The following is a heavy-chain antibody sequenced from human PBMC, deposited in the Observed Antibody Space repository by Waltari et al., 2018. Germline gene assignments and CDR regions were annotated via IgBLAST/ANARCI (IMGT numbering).Heavy chain of an antibody. J-gene: IGHJ4*02. V-gene: IGHV4-61*09. CDR2: IYTSGST. Sequence: QVQLQESGPGLVKPSQTLSLTCTVSGGSLSSGSYYWSWIRQPAGKGLEWIGYIYTSGSTNYNPSLKSRVTISVDTSKNQFSLKLSSVTAAETAVYYCARHSGDDRFDYWGQGTLVTVSS. CDR3: ARHSGDDRFDY. CDR1: GGSLSSGSYY. D-gene: IGHD4-17*01.